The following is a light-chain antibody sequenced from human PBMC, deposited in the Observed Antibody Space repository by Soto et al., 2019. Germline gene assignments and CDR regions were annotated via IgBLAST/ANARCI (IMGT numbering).Light chain of an antibody. J-gene: IGLJ2*01. CDR1: SSDVGGYNY. Sequence: QSALTQPASVSGSPGQSITISCTGTSSDVGGYNYVSWYQQHPGKAPKLMIYDVSNRPSGVSNRFSGSKSGNTASLTISGLQAEDAADYYCSSYTSSSRVFGGGTKLTVL. CDR2: DVS. CDR3: SSYTSSSRV. V-gene: IGLV2-14*01.